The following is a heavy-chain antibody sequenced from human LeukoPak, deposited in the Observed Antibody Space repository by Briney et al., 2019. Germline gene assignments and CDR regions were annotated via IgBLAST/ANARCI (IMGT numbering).Heavy chain of an antibody. V-gene: IGHV3-30*18. D-gene: IGHD5-12*01. CDR3: AKGNGYAIGAPFDI. J-gene: IGHJ3*02. Sequence: PGGSLRLSCAASGFTFSSYGMHWVRRAPGKGLEWVAVISYDGSNKYYADSVKGRFTISRDNSKNTLYLQMNSLRAEDTAVYYCAKGNGYAIGAPFDIWGQGTMVTVSS. CDR1: GFTFSSYG. CDR2: ISYDGSNK.